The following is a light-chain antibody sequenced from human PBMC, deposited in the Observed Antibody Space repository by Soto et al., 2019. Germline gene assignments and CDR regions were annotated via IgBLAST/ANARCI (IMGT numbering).Light chain of an antibody. CDR3: ISFAGCNNFGV. CDR2: EVN. J-gene: IGLJ2*01. V-gene: IGLV2-8*01. Sequence: QSALTQPPSASGSPGQSVTISCTGTSSDVGGYDSVSWYQQHPGKAPKLMIYEVNKRPSGVPDRFSGSKSGNTASLTVSGLQTEDEADYYCISFAGCNNFGVFGGGTKLTVL. CDR1: SSDVGGYDS.